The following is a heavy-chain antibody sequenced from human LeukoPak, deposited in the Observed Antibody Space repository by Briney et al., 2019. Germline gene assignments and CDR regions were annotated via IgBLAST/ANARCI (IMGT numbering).Heavy chain of an antibody. D-gene: IGHD3-22*01. Sequence: GGSLRLSCAASGFTFSSYSMNWVRQAPGKGLEWVSYISSSSSTIYYADSVKGRFTISRDNAKNSLYLQMNSLRAEDTAVYYCARSYYDSKDAFDIWGQGTMVTVSS. CDR1: GFTFSSYS. J-gene: IGHJ3*02. CDR3: ARSYYDSKDAFDI. CDR2: ISSSSSTI. V-gene: IGHV3-48*04.